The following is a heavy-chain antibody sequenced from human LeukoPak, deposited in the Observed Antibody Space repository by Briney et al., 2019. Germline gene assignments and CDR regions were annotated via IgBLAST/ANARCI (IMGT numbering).Heavy chain of an antibody. CDR3: ARSMATSTGGYY. CDR2: IYSGGST. J-gene: IGHJ4*02. V-gene: IGHV3-66*01. D-gene: IGHD5-24*01. CDR1: GFTVSSNY. Sequence: GGSLRLSCAASGFTVSSNYMSWVRQAPGKGLEWVSVIYSGGSTYYADSVKGRFTISRDNSKNSLYLQMNSLRAEDTAVYYCARSMATSTGGYYWGQGTLVTVSS.